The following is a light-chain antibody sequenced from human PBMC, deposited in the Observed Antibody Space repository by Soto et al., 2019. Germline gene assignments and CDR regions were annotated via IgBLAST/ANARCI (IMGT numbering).Light chain of an antibody. CDR1: QGISSA. V-gene: IGKV1-13*02. CDR3: QRFKSYPLT. CDR2: EAS. Sequence: AIQLTQSPSSLSASVGDRVTITCRASQGISSALAWYQQKPGKSPKFLIYEASSLESGVPPRFSGSGSGTDFTLTIGSLQPEDFATYYCQRFKSYPLTVGGGPKVEIK. J-gene: IGKJ4*01.